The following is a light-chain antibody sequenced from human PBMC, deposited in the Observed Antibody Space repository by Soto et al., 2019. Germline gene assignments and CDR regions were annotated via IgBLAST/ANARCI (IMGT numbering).Light chain of an antibody. Sequence: HSALTQPPSVSGAPGQRVTISCTGSSSNIGAGYDVHWYQQLPGTAPKLLIYGNSNRPSGVPDRFSGSKSGTSASLASTGLQAEDEADYYCQSYDSSLSGVFGGGTKVTVL. CDR1: SSNIGAGYD. J-gene: IGLJ3*02. CDR3: QSYDSSLSGV. CDR2: GNS. V-gene: IGLV1-40*01.